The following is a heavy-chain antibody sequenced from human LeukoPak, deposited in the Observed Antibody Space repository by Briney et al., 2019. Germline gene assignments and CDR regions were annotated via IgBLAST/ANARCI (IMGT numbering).Heavy chain of an antibody. Sequence: GASVKVSCKASEFTFTSSAMQWVRQARGQRLEWIGWIVVGSGNTNYAQKFQERVTITRDMSTSTAYMELSSLRSEDTAVYYCAAVLGYYDSSGYYPHFDYWGQGTLVTVSS. D-gene: IGHD3-22*01. CDR1: EFTFTSSA. J-gene: IGHJ4*02. V-gene: IGHV1-58*02. CDR2: IVVGSGNT. CDR3: AAVLGYYDSSGYYPHFDY.